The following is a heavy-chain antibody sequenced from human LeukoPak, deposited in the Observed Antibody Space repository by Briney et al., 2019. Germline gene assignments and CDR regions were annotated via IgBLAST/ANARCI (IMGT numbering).Heavy chain of an antibody. CDR3: ARSVTIFGVAGDAFDP. CDR2: ISAYNGNT. CDR1: GYTFTGYY. J-gene: IGHJ5*02. Sequence: GASVKVFCKASGYTFTGYYLHWVRQAPGQGLEWMGWISAYNGNTNYAQKLQGRVTMTTDTSTSTAYMELRSLRSDDTAVYYCARSVTIFGVAGDAFDPWGQGTLVTVSS. V-gene: IGHV1-18*04. D-gene: IGHD3-3*01.